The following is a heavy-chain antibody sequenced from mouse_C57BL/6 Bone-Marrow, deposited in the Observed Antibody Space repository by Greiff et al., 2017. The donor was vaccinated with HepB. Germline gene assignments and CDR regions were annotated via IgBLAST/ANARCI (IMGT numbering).Heavy chain of an antibody. J-gene: IGHJ1*03. Sequence: EVKLVESGGGLVKPGGSLKLSCAASGFTFSSYAMSWVRQTPEKRLEWVATISDGGSYTYYPDNVKGRFTISRDNAKNNLYLQMSHLKSEDTAMYYCARDLGELTGTPYWYFDVWGTGTTVTVSS. V-gene: IGHV5-4*01. CDR3: ARDLGELTGTPYWYFDV. CDR2: ISDGGSYT. D-gene: IGHD4-1*01. CDR1: GFTFSSYA.